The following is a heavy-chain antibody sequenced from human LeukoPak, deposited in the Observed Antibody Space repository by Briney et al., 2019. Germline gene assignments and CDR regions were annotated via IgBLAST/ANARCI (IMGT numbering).Heavy chain of an antibody. CDR3: ARAYDTSWHNFDL. CDR1: GITLSNYW. CDR2: INSDGSST. Sequence: GGSLRLSCAVSGITLSNYWMHWVRQVPGKGPVWVSRINSDGSSTTYADSVKGRFTISRDNSKNTLYLQMNSLRGEDTAVYYCARAYDTSWHNFDLWGQGSLVTVSS. J-gene: IGHJ4*02. D-gene: IGHD2-2*01. V-gene: IGHV3-74*01.